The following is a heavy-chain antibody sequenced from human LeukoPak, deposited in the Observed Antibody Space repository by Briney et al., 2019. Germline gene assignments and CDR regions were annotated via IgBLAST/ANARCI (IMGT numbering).Heavy chain of an antibody. CDR2: IYYSGST. J-gene: IGHJ5*02. CDR1: GGSISSGGYS. Sequence: PSETLSLTCAVSGGSISSGGYSWSWIRQPPGKGLEWIGYIYYSGSTYYNPSLKSRVTISVDTSKNQFSLKLSSVTAADTAVYYCARGGIAAAGTSDTPTDWFDPWGQGTLVTVSS. CDR3: ARGGIAAAGTSDTPTDWFDP. D-gene: IGHD6-13*01. V-gene: IGHV4-30-4*07.